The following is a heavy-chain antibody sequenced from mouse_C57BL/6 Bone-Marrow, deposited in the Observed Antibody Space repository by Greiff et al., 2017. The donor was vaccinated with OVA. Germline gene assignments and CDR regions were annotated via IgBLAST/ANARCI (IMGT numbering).Heavy chain of an antibody. CDR3: TTCITTVVVDY. CDR2: IDPENGDT. V-gene: IGHV14-4*01. Sequence: VQLKQSGAELVRPGASVKLSCTASGFNIKDDYMHWVKQRPEQGLEWIGWIDPENGDTEYASKFQGKATITADTSSNTAYLQLSSLTSEDTAVYYCTTCITTVVVDYWGQGTTLTVSS. CDR1: GFNIKDDY. J-gene: IGHJ2*01. D-gene: IGHD1-1*01.